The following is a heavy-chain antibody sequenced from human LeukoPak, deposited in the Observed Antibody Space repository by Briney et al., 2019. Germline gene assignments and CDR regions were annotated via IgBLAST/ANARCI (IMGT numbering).Heavy chain of an antibody. CDR3: ARGYGPTFDY. V-gene: IGHV4-34*01. D-gene: IGHD4-17*01. J-gene: IGHJ4*02. Sequence: SETLSLTCAVYGGSFSGYYWSWIRQPPGKGLEWIGEINHSGSTNYNPSLKSRVTISVDTSKNQFSLKLSSMTAADTAVYYCARGYGPTFDYWGQGTLVTVSS. CDR1: GGSFSGYY. CDR2: INHSGST.